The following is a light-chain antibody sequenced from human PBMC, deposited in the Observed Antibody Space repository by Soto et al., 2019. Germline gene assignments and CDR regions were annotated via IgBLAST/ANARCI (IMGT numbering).Light chain of an antibody. J-gene: IGLJ3*02. CDR3: QTWGTGLNWV. V-gene: IGLV4-69*01. Sequence: QPVLTQSPSASASLGASVKLTCTLSSGHSSYAIAWHQQQPEKGPRYLMKLNSDGSHSKGDGIPDRFSGSSSGAERYLTISSLQSEDEADYYCQTWGTGLNWVFGGGTSSPS. CDR2: LNSDGSH. CDR1: SGHSSYA.